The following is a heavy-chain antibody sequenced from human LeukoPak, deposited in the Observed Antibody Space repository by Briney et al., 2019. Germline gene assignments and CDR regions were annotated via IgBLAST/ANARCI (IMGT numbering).Heavy chain of an antibody. V-gene: IGHV3-53*01. D-gene: IGHD6-19*01. CDR2: IYSGGST. J-gene: IGHJ4*02. Sequence: GGSLRLSCTASGFTVSSNYMSWVRQAPGKGLEWVSVIYSGGSTYYADSVKGRFTISRDNSKNTLYLQMNSLRAEDTAVYYCARVPTSSGWYFDYWGQGTLVTVS. CDR3: ARVPTSSGWYFDY. CDR1: GFTVSSNY.